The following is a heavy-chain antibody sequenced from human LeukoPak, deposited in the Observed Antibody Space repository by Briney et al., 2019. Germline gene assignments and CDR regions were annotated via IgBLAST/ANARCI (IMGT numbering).Heavy chain of an antibody. CDR2: ISSSSSYI. CDR3: ARGPYGDYYYGMDV. D-gene: IGHD4-17*01. Sequence: PGGSLRLSCAASGFTVSSNYMSWVRQAPGKGLEWVSSISSSSSYIYYADSVKGRFTISRDNARNSLYLQMNSLRAEDTAVYYCARGPYGDYYYGMDVWGQGTTVTVSS. CDR1: GFTVSSNY. J-gene: IGHJ6*02. V-gene: IGHV3-21*01.